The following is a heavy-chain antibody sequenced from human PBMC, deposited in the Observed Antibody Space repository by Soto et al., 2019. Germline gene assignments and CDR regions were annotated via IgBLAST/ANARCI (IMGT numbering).Heavy chain of an antibody. V-gene: IGHV1-24*01. CDR1: GYTLTELS. Sequence: SVKVSCKVSGYTLTELSMHWVRQAPGKGLEWMGGFDPEDGETIYAQKFQGRVTMTEDTSTDTAYMELSSLRSEDTAVYYCATCEGVGATYYYYGMDVWDQGTMVTVSS. D-gene: IGHD1-26*01. CDR2: FDPEDGET. CDR3: ATCEGVGATYYYYGMDV. J-gene: IGHJ6*02.